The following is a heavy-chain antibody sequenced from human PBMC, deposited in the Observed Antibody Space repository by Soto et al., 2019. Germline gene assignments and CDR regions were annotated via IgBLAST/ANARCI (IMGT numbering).Heavy chain of an antibody. D-gene: IGHD6-13*01. V-gene: IGHV3-48*01. CDR1: GFTFISYS. CDR2: ISGGSSTI. CDR3: AKDGTPSPPSGYGMDV. Sequence: GGSLRLSCAASGFTFISYSMNWVRQAPGKGLEWVSYISGGSSTIFYADSVKGRFTISRDNAKNSLYLQMNSLRAEDTAVYYCAKDGTPSPPSGYGMDVWGQGTTVTVSS. J-gene: IGHJ6*02.